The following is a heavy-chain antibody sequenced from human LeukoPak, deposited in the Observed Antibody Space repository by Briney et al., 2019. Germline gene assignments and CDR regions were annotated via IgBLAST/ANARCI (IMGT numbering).Heavy chain of an antibody. D-gene: IGHD3-9*01. Sequence: PSETLSLTCSVSGASISSGSYYWSWTRHSAGKGLECIGRLYSGGTTDYNPSLKSRITISGDTSKNQVSLKLSSVTAADTAVYYCASKTDYDILTGYYFDYWGQGTLVTVSS. CDR3: ASKTDYDILTGYYFDY. CDR2: LYSGGTT. V-gene: IGHV4-61*02. J-gene: IGHJ4*02. CDR1: GASISSGSYY.